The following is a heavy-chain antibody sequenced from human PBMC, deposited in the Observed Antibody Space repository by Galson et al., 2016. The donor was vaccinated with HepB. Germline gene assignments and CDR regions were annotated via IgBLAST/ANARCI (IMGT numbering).Heavy chain of an antibody. CDR2: ISNSGGIT. J-gene: IGHJ4*02. V-gene: IGHV3-23*01. D-gene: IGHD2-21*01. Sequence: SLRLSCAASGFTFSTYAMGWVRQAPGKGLEWVSAISNSGGITYYADSVKGRFTISRDNSKDTLYLQMNSLRVEDTALYYGVKEFVATGAVVGDYWGQGTLVSVSS. CDR3: VKEFVATGAVVGDY. CDR1: GFTFSTYA.